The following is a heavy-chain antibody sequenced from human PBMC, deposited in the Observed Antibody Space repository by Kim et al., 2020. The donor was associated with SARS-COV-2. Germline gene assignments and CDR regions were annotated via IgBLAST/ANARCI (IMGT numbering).Heavy chain of an antibody. Sequence: ASVKVSCKASGYTFTGYYMHWVRQAPGQGLEWMGWINPNSGGTNYAQKFQGRVTMTRDTSISTAYMELSRLRSDDTAVYYCARRGLGGNYYTYYYYGMDVWGRGTTVTVSS. D-gene: IGHD2-21*02. CDR1: GYTFTGYY. V-gene: IGHV1-2*02. CDR2: INPNSGGT. CDR3: ARRGLGGNYYTYYYYGMDV. J-gene: IGHJ6*02.